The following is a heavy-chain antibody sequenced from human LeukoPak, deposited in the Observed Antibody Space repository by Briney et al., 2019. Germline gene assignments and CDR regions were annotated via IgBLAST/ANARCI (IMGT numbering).Heavy chain of an antibody. Sequence: ASVKVSCKASGGTFSSYAISWVLQAPGQGLEWMGRIIPIFGTANYAQKFQGRVTITTDESTSTAYMELSSLRSEDTAAYYCARDHYDFWSGYLQSPDYWGQGTLVTVSS. J-gene: IGHJ4*02. D-gene: IGHD3-3*01. V-gene: IGHV1-69*05. CDR1: GGTFSSYA. CDR3: ARDHYDFWSGYLQSPDY. CDR2: IIPIFGTA.